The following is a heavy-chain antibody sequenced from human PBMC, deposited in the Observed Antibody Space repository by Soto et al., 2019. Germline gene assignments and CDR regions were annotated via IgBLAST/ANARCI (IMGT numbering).Heavy chain of an antibody. J-gene: IGHJ6*02. CDR3: ARRNGQVRSFYYYGMDV. Sequence: QLQLQESGPGLVKPSETLSLICTVSGGSISSSSYYWGWIRQPPGKGREWIGSIYYSGSTYYTPSLKSRFTKPIDTSKSQFSLKLSPVTAADKAVYYCARRNGQVRSFYYYGMDVWGQGTTVTVSS. D-gene: IGHD2-8*01. CDR2: IYYSGST. V-gene: IGHV4-39*01. CDR1: GGSISSSSYY.